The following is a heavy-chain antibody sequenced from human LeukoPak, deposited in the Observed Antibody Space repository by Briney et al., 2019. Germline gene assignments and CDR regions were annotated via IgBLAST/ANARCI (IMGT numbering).Heavy chain of an antibody. CDR1: GVSISSGGYY. Sequence: SQTLSLTCTVSGVSISSGGYYWSWIRQPPGKGLEWIGYIYHSGSTYYNPSLKSRVTISVDRSKNQFSLKLSSVTAADTAVYYCARVNLDGAGTFYYFDYWGQGTLVTVSS. D-gene: IGHD6-19*01. CDR2: IYHSGST. CDR3: ARVNLDGAGTFYYFDY. J-gene: IGHJ4*02. V-gene: IGHV4-30-2*01.